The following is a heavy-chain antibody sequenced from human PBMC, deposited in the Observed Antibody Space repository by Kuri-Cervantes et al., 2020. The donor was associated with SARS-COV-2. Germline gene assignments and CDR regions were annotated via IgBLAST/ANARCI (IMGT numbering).Heavy chain of an antibody. Sequence: SETLSLTCTVSGGSISSSSYYWGWIRQPPGKGLEWIGSIYYSGSTYYNPSLKSRVTMSVDTSKNQFSLKLSSVTAADTAVYYCARGSGIWYYYDSSGSPYYFDYWGQGTLVTVSS. J-gene: IGHJ4*02. V-gene: IGHV4-39*07. CDR3: ARGSGIWYYYDSSGSPYYFDY. CDR1: GGSISSSSYY. D-gene: IGHD3-22*01. CDR2: IYYSGST.